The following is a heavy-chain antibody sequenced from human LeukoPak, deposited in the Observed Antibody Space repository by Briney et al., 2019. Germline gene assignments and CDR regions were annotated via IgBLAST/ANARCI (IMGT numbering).Heavy chain of an antibody. D-gene: IGHD3-22*01. V-gene: IGHV3-23*01. CDR1: GFTFSKYD. J-gene: IGHJ4*02. CDR2: ISGGGSDT. CDR3: AKVGNYDSSGYYDDYFFDS. Sequence: GGSLRLSCAASGFTFSKYDMTWVRQAPGKGLEWVSAISGGGSDTSYAASVKGRFSISRDNSKNTLSLQMNSLRVEDTAVFCAKVGNYDSSGYYDDYFFDSWGQGTLVTVSS.